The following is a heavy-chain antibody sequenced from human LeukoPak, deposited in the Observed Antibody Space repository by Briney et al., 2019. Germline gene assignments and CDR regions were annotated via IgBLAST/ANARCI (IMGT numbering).Heavy chain of an antibody. D-gene: IGHD6-19*01. J-gene: IGHJ4*02. CDR2: ISWNSGSI. CDR1: GFTFDDYA. CDR3: AKGYSSGHGDFDY. Sequence: PGGSLRLSCAASGFTFDDYAMHWVRQAPGKGLEWVSGISWNSGSIGYADSVKGRFTISRDNAKNSLYLQMNSLRAEDTALYYCAKGYSSGHGDFDYWGQGTLVTVSS. V-gene: IGHV3-9*01.